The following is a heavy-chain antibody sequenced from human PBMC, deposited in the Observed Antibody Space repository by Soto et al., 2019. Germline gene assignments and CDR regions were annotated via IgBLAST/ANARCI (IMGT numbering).Heavy chain of an antibody. CDR2: ISYDGTNT. J-gene: IGHJ6*02. CDR3: AKGKEWELPLSYLLDV. CDR1: EFTFRSHG. D-gene: IGHD1-26*01. V-gene: IGHV3-30*18. Sequence: QVQLVESGGGVVLPGRSLRLSCEVSEFTFRSHGMHWVRQAPGKGLEWLAVISYDGTNTYYADSVEGRFTISRDNSNTTLYLQMNSLRVEDTAVYYFAKGKEWELPLSYLLDVWGQGTTVTFS.